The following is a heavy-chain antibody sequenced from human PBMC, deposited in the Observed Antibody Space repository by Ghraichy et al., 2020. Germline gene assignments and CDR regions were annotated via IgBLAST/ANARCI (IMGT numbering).Heavy chain of an antibody. D-gene: IGHD6-19*01. Sequence: SETLSLTCAISGDSVSSNSAAWNWLRQSPSRGLEWLGRTYYRSKWYNDYAVSVKSRITINPDTSKNQFSLQLNSVTPEDTAVYYCAREDVSSGWYVFDYWGQGTLVTVSS. CDR2: TYYRSKWYN. CDR3: AREDVSSGWYVFDY. J-gene: IGHJ4*02. CDR1: GDSVSSNSAA. V-gene: IGHV6-1*01.